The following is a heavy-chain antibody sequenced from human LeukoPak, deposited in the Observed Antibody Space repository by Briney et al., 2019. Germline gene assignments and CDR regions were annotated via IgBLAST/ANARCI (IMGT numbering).Heavy chain of an antibody. Sequence: PGGSLRLSCAASGFTFSTYVMSWGRQAPGKGLEWVSAINGNGDSIKYTDSVKGRFIISRDNSKNTLYLQTNRLRVDDTAVYYCGRDWAFDIWGQGTTVTVSS. CDR1: GFTFSTYV. D-gene: IGHD2-21*01. CDR3: GRDWAFDI. V-gene: IGHV3-23*01. J-gene: IGHJ3*02. CDR2: INGNGDSI.